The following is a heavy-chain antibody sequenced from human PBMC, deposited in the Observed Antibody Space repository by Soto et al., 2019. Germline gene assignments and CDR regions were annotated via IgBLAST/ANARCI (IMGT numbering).Heavy chain of an antibody. CDR1: GGSFSGYY. V-gene: IGHV4-34*01. CDR2: INHSGST. J-gene: IGHJ5*02. CDR3: ARYDSGHCTNGGDYWFDH. D-gene: IGHD2-8*01. Sequence: SETLSLTCAVYGGSFSGYYWSWIRQPPGKGLEWIGEINHSGSTNYNPSLKSRVTISVDTSKNQFSLKLSSVTAADTAVYYCARYDSGHCTNGGDYWFDHWGQGTLVTVS.